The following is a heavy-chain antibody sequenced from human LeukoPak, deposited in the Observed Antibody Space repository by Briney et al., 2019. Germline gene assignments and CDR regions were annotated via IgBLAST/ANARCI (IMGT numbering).Heavy chain of an antibody. CDR3: ASRQTTIFYMDV. CDR2: ISGSGVST. Sequence: PGGSLRLSCAASGFTFSIYAMSWVRQAPGKGLEWVSYISGSGVSTYYADSVKGRFTISRDNSKNTLYLQMNSLRAEDTALYYCASRQTTIFYMDVWGKGTTVTVSS. D-gene: IGHD3-3*01. V-gene: IGHV3-23*01. CDR1: GFTFSIYA. J-gene: IGHJ6*03.